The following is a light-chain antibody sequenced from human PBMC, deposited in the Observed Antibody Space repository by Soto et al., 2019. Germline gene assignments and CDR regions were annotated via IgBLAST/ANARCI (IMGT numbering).Light chain of an antibody. J-gene: IGKJ1*01. CDR1: QSVRTK. V-gene: IGKV3-15*01. Sequence: EMVMTQSPATLSVSLGERATLSCRASQSVRTKLVWYQQKPGQAPRLLIYGASTRATGIPARFSGSGYGTVFLLTISHLPSDYFAVYYCQQHDQGWTFGQGTKVEIK. CDR3: QQHDQGWT. CDR2: GAS.